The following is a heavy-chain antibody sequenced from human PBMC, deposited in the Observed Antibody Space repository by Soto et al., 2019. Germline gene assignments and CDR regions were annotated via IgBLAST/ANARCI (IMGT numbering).Heavy chain of an antibody. Sequence: ASVKVSCKASRYSFTTYALHWVRQAPGQRLEWMGWINAGNGDTKYSEKFQGRVTITRDTSANTAYMELSSLGSEDTSVYYCARDPGTGAALRAYHFDYWGQGTLVT. J-gene: IGHJ4*02. CDR1: RYSFTTYA. V-gene: IGHV1-3*01. CDR3: ARDPGTGAALRAYHFDY. CDR2: INAGNGDT. D-gene: IGHD1-1*01.